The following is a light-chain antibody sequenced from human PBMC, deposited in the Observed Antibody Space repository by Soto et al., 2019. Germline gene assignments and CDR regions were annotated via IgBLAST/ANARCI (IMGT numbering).Light chain of an antibody. CDR2: KAS. J-gene: IGKJ5*01. CDR1: QSISSW. Sequence: DITVTHGPSVLSASVGDRVTITCRASQSISSWLAWYQQKPGKAPKLLIYKASSFESGVPSRFSGSGSGTEFTLTISRLEPDDSAIYYCQQYNSYSFTFGQGTQVENK. V-gene: IGKV1-5*03. CDR3: QQYNSYSFT.